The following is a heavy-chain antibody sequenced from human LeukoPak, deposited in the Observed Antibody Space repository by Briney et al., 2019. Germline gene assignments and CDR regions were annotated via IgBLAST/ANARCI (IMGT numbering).Heavy chain of an antibody. CDR3: ARGSSLVRGVIILGYNWFDP. CDR2: IYHNGNT. D-gene: IGHD3-10*01. V-gene: IGHV4-38-2*02. J-gene: IGHJ5*02. CDR1: GYSISSGYY. Sequence: SETLSLTCTVSGYSISSGYYWGWIRQPPGKGLEWIGSIYHNGNTFYNPSLKSRVTISVDTSKNQFSLKLSSVTAADTAVYYCARGSSLVRGVIILGYNWFDPWGQGTLVTVSS.